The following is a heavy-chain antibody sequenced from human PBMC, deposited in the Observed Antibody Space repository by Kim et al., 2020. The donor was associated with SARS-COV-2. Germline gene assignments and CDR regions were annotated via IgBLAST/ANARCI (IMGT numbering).Heavy chain of an antibody. CDR3: ARHLSVLYIRPFDD. J-gene: IGHJ4*02. D-gene: IGHD6-19*01. Sequence: YNPSLQSRVAVSVDPSKNQFSVKLTSVTAADTAVYYCARHLSVLYIRPFDDWGPGTLVTVSS. V-gene: IGHV4-39*01.